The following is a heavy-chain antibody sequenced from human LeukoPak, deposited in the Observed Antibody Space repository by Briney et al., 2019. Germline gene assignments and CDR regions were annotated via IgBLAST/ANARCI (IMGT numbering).Heavy chain of an antibody. CDR1: GYSISSGYY. CDR2: IYHSGST. D-gene: IGHD6-13*01. Sequence: SETLSLTCTVSGYSISSGYYWGWIRQPPGKGLEWTGSIYHSGSTYYNPSLKSRVTTSVDTSKNQFSLKLSSVTAADTAVYYCTVVAAAGTFDYWGQGTLVTVSS. J-gene: IGHJ4*02. CDR3: TVVAAAGTFDY. V-gene: IGHV4-38-2*02.